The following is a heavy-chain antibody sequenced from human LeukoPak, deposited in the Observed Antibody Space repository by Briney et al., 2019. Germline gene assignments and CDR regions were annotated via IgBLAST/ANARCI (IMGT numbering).Heavy chain of an antibody. Sequence: SQTPSLTCAISVDSVSSYSAAWSWIRQSPSRGLEWRGRAYCRSKWYYDYPVSVKGRLTINPDTSKNQFSVQLNVGTREESAFYHCARRLHDYGCLASFDSSGHRTLVTLS. J-gene: IGHJ4*01. CDR3: ARRLHDYGCLASFDS. D-gene: IGHD3-10*01. V-gene: IGHV6-1*01. CDR1: VDSVSSYSAA. CDR2: AYCRSKWYY.